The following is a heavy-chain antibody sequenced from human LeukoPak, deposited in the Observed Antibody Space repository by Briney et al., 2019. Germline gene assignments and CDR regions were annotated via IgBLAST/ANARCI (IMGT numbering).Heavy chain of an antibody. V-gene: IGHV3-15*01. D-gene: IGHD3-16*02. CDR3: TTGLHMITFGGVIVSFDY. CDR1: GFTFSNAW. Sequence: PGGSLRLSCAASGFTFSNAWMSWVRQAPGKGLEWVGRIKSKTDGGTTDYAAPVKGRFTISRDDSKNTLYLQMNSLKTEDTAVYYCTTGLHMITFGGVIVSFDYWGQGTLVTVSS. J-gene: IGHJ4*02. CDR2: IKSKTDGGTT.